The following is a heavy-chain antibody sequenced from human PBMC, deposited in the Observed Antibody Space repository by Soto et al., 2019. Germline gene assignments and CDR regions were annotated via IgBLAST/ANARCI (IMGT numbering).Heavy chain of an antibody. CDR3: AREGGDSSSWYLDY. CDR2: TYYRSKWNN. V-gene: IGHV6-1*01. D-gene: IGHD6-13*01. Sequence: PSQTLSLTCAISGDSVSSNSAAWNWVRQSPSRGLGWLGRTYYRSKWNNDYAVSVKRRITINPDTSKNQFSLQLNSVTPEDTAVYYCAREGGDSSSWYLDYWGQGTLVTVSS. J-gene: IGHJ4*02. CDR1: GDSVSSNSAA.